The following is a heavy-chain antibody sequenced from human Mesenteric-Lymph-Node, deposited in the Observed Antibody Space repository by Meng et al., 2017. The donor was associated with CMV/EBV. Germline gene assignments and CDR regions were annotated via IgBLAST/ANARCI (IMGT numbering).Heavy chain of an antibody. J-gene: IGHJ4*02. CDR1: GFTFNSYW. D-gene: IGHD3-3*01. CDR2: IRYDGSNK. Sequence: GESLKISCAASGFTFNSYWMSWVRQAPGKGLEWVAFIRYDGSNKYYADSVKGRFTISRDSSKNTLYLQVNSLRAEDTAVYYCAKDREEYHIPIFGVVINLPDYWGQGTLVTVPQ. CDR3: AKDREEYHIPIFGVVINLPDY. V-gene: IGHV3-30*02.